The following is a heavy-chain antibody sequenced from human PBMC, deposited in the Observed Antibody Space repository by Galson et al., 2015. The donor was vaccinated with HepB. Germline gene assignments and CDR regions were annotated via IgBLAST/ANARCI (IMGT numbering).Heavy chain of an antibody. J-gene: IGHJ6*02. Sequence: SVKVSCKASGYTFTSYYMHWVRQAPGQGLEWMGIINPSGGSTSYAQKFQGRVTMTRDTSTSTVYMELSSLRSEDTAVYYCAREGYYDSSGYPFYGTDVWGQGTTVTVSS. CDR1: GYTFTSYY. D-gene: IGHD3-22*01. CDR3: AREGYYDSSGYPFYGTDV. CDR2: INPSGGST. V-gene: IGHV1-46*03.